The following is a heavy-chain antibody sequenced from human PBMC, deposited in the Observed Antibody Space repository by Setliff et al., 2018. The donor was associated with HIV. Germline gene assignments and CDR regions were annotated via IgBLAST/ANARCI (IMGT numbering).Heavy chain of an antibody. J-gene: IGHJ6*03. D-gene: IGHD1-26*01. V-gene: IGHV4-39*01. CDR3: ARHYQHSWVGVDYYFMDV. CDR2: IYYSGST. CDR1: GGSISSSVYY. Sequence: LETLSLTCTVSGGSISSSVYYWGWIRQPPGKGLEWIGNIYYSGSTYYNPSLKSRITISVDTSKNQFSLKLSSVTAADTAVYYCARHYQHSWVGVDYYFMDVWGKGTTVTVSS.